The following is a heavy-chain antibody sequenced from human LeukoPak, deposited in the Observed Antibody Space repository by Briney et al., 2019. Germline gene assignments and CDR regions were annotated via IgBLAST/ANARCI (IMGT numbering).Heavy chain of an antibody. D-gene: IGHD3-10*01. CDR1: GFTFSTYW. J-gene: IGHJ4*02. Sequence: GGSLRLSCAASGFTFSTYWMSWVRQAPGKGLEWVANINQDGSEKYSVDSVKGRFTISRDNAKSSLYLQMNSLRADDTAVYYCPRARPFYNSRGVYYNTENDYGGQGPLSTASS. V-gene: IGHV3-7*01. CDR2: INQDGSEK. CDR3: PRARPFYNSRGVYYNTENDY.